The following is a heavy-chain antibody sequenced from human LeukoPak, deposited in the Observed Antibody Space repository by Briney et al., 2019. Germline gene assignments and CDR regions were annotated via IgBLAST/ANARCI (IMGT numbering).Heavy chain of an antibody. J-gene: IGHJ4*02. CDR1: GGSISNRSHF. CDR3: ASTGLKYSSGWYSWYYFDY. CDR2: IYYSGYT. D-gene: IGHD6-19*01. V-gene: IGHV4-39*07. Sequence: PSETLSLTCTVSGGSISNRSHFWGWIRQTPGKELEWFGSIYYSGYTYYNPSLKSRVTISVDTSKNQFSLKLSSVTAADTAVYYCASTGLKYSSGWYSWYYFDYWGQGTLVTVSS.